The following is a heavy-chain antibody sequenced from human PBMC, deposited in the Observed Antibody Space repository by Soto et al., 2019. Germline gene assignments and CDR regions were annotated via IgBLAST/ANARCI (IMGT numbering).Heavy chain of an antibody. J-gene: IGHJ3*02. CDR3: ARDRATLDGFDI. D-gene: IGHD2-15*01. CDR2: IYSGDST. V-gene: IGHV3-66*01. CDR1: GFTFSSYW. Sequence: GGSLRLSCAASGFTFSSYWMSWVRQAPGKGLEWVSVIYSGDSTYYADSVKGRFTISRDNSKNTLYLQMNSLRAEDTAVYYCARDRATLDGFDIWGQGTMVTVSS.